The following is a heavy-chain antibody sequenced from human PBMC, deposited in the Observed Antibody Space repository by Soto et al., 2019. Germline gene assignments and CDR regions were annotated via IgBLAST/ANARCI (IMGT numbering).Heavy chain of an antibody. CDR3: ATGDDYGSGSYSHNWFDP. V-gene: IGHV1-24*01. J-gene: IGHJ5*02. CDR2: FDPEDGET. D-gene: IGHD3-10*01. CDR1: GYTLTELS. Sequence: ASVKVSCKVSGYTLTELSMHWVRQAPGKGLEWMGGFDPEDGETIYAQKFQGRVTMTEDTSTDTAYMELSSLRSEDTAVYYCATGDDYGSGSYSHNWFDPWGQGTLVTVSS.